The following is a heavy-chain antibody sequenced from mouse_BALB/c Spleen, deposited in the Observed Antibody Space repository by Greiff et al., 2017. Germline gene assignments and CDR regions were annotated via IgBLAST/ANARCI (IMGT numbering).Heavy chain of an antibody. CDR1: GFTFSSYA. CDR2: ISSGGSYT. D-gene: IGHD2-14*01. CDR3: ARGGYRYDGGHYFDY. J-gene: IGHJ2*01. V-gene: IGHV5-9-4*01. Sequence: EVKLVESGGGLVKPGGSLKLSCAASGFTFSSYAMSWVRQSPEKRLEWVAEISSGGSYTYYPDTVTGRFTISRDNAKNTLYLEMSSLRSEDTAMYYCARGGYRYDGGHYFDYWGQGTTLTVSS.